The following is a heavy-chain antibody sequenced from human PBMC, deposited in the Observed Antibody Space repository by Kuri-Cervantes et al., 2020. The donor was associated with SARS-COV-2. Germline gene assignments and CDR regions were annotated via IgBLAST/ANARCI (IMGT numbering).Heavy chain of an antibody. CDR2: ISYDGSNK. CDR1: GFTFSSYG. D-gene: IGHD5-18*01. Sequence: GGFLRLSCAASGFTFSSYGMHWVRQAPGKGLEWVAVISYDGSNKYYADSVKGRFTISRDNSKNTLYLQMNSLRAEDTAVYYCAKDSNTAMVSALDYWGQGTLVTVSS. CDR3: AKDSNTAMVSALDY. V-gene: IGHV3-30*18. J-gene: IGHJ4*02.